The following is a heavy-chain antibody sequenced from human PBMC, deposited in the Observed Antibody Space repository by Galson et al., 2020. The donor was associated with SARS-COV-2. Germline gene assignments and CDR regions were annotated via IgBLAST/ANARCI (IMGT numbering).Heavy chain of an antibody. D-gene: IGHD1-20*01. CDR1: GGSISSYY. J-gene: IGHJ6*03. CDR2: IYYSGST. Sequence: SETLSLTCTVSGGSISSYYWSWIRQPPGKGLEWIGYIYYSGSTNYNPSLKSRVTISVDTSKNQFSLKLSSVTAADTAVYYCARYNWSLYYYYYMDVWGKGTTVTVSS. V-gene: IGHV4-59*08. CDR3: ARYNWSLYYYYYMDV.